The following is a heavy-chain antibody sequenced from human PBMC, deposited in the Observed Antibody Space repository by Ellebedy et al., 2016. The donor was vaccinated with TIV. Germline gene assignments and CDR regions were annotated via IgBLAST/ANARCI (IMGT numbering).Heavy chain of an antibody. D-gene: IGHD1-1*01. J-gene: IGHJ4*02. CDR3: AKDIFDSNFYYFDY. V-gene: IGHV3-9*01. CDR2: ISWNSGSI. CDR1: GFTFSNYA. Sequence: GGSLRLXXAASGFTFSNYAMSWVRKAPGKGLEWVSGISWNSGSIGYADSVKGRFTISRDNAKNSLYLQMNSLRAEDTALYYCAKDIFDSNFYYFDYWGQGTLVTVSS.